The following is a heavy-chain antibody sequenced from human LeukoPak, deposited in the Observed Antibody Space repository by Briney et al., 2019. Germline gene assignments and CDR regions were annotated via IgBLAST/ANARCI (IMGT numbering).Heavy chain of an antibody. D-gene: IGHD3-22*01. J-gene: IGHJ4*02. CDR1: VYTFTGYY. Sequence: GASVKVSCKASVYTFTGYYMHWVRQAPGQGLEWMGWINPNSGGTNYAQKFQGRVTMTRDTSISTAYMELSRLRSDDTAVYYCARDLRRITMIVGYWGQGTLVTVSS. CDR2: INPNSGGT. V-gene: IGHV1-2*02. CDR3: ARDLRRITMIVGY.